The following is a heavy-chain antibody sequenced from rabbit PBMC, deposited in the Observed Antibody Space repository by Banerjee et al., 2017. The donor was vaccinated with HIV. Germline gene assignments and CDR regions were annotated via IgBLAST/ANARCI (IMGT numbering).Heavy chain of an antibody. CDR3: GRATAGGGTYGINL. CDR2: IAAGSGSA. D-gene: IGHD4-2*01. CDR1: GFSFSSSYY. Sequence: QEQLVESGGGLVQPEGSLTLTCTASGFSFSSSYYMCWVRQAPGKGLEWIACIAAGSGSAYYASWVKSRFTISRNTNQNMVTLQMTSLTAADTATYFCGRATAGGGTYGINLWGPGTLVTVS. V-gene: IGHV1S45*01. J-gene: IGHJ4*01.